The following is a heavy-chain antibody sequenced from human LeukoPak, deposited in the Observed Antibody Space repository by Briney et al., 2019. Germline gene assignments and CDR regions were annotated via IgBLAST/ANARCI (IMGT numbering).Heavy chain of an antibody. CDR2: ISSNGGST. CDR1: GLTFSSYA. V-gene: IGHV3-64D*06. Sequence: QPGGTLRLSCSASGLTFSSYAMFWVRQAPGKGLEYVSAISSNGGSTYYADSVKGRFTISRDNSKNTLYLQMSSLRVEDTAVYYCVGGFDYWGQGTLVTVSS. CDR3: VGGFDY. J-gene: IGHJ4*02.